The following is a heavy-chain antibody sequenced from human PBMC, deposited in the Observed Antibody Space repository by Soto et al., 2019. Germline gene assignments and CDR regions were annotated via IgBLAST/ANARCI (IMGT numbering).Heavy chain of an antibody. CDR2: ISSSSSYI. J-gene: IGHJ4*02. CDR3: ARGPGKGIAVAGREYYFDY. Sequence: GGSLRLSCAASGFTFSSYSMNWVRQAPGKGLEWVSSISSSSSYIYYADSVKGRFTISRDNAKNSLYLQMNSLRAEDTAVYYCARGPGKGIAVAGREYYFDYWGQGTLVTVSS. V-gene: IGHV3-21*01. D-gene: IGHD6-19*01. CDR1: GFTFSSYS.